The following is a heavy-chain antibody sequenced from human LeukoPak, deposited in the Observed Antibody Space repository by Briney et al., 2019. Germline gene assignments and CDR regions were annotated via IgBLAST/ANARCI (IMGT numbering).Heavy chain of an antibody. CDR1: GGSISSYY. D-gene: IGHD4-23*01. CDR2: IYYSGST. J-gene: IGHJ5*02. Sequence: PSETLSLTCTVSGGSISSYYWSWIRQPPGKGLEWIGYIYYSGSTNYNPSLKSRVTISVDTSKNQFSLKLSSVTAADTAVYYCARHFADYGGSLRFDPWGQGTLVTVSS. CDR3: ARHFADYGGSLRFDP. V-gene: IGHV4-59*08.